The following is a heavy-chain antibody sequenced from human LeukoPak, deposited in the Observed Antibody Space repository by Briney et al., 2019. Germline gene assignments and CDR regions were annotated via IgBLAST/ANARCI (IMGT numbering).Heavy chain of an antibody. J-gene: IGHJ4*02. CDR1: GGTFSSYA. CDR2: IIPIFGTA. V-gene: IGHV1-69*13. Sequence: ASVKVSCKASGGTFSSYAISWVRQAPGQGLGWMGGIIPIFGTANYAQKFQGRVTITADESTSTAYMELSSLRSEDTAVYYCARDHPQVQGATFNYWGQGTLVTVSS. CDR3: ARDHPQVQGATFNY. D-gene: IGHD1-26*01.